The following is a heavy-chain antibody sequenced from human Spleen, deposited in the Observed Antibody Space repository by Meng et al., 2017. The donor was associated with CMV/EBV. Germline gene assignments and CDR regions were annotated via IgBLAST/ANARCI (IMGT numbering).Heavy chain of an antibody. Sequence: QLQLQESGPGLVKPSXTLXLTCTVSGGYISSSSYYWGWSRQPPGKGLEWIGSIYYSGSTYYNPSLKSRVTISVDTSKNQFSLKLSSVTAADTAVYYCARTLRYYFDYWGQGTLVTVSS. J-gene: IGHJ4*02. CDR1: GGYISSSSYY. V-gene: IGHV4-39*07. CDR2: IYYSGST. CDR3: ARTLRYYFDY.